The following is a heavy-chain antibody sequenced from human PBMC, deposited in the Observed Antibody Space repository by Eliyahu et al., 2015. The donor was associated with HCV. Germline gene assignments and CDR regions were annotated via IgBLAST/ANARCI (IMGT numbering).Heavy chain of an antibody. CDR1: GFTFSSYA. CDR3: AKDKATDSSDCYDY. Sequence: EVQLLESGGGLVQPGGSLRLSCAASGFTFSSYAMGXVRQAPGKGLEWVSSISGSAANTYYADSVKGRFTVSRDNSKSTLYVQMNNLRAEDTAIYYCAKDKATDSSDCYDYWGQGTLVTVSS. D-gene: IGHD2-21*02. CDR2: ISGSAANT. J-gene: IGHJ4*02. V-gene: IGHV3-23*01.